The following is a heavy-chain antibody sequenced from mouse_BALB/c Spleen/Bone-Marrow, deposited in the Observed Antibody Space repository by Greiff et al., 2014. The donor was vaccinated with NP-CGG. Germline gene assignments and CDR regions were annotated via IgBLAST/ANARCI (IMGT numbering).Heavy chain of an antibody. J-gene: IGHJ4*01. CDR2: IWADGST. CDR1: GFSLTNYG. CDR3: ARITTATGAMDY. D-gene: IGHD1-2*01. V-gene: IGHV2-9*02. Sequence: VHLVESGPGLVAPSRSLSITCTVSGFSLTNYGVHWVRQPPGKGLEWLGVIWADGSTNYNSALMSRLSISKDNSKSQVFFKMNSLQTDDTAMYYCARITTATGAMDYWGQRTSVTVSS.